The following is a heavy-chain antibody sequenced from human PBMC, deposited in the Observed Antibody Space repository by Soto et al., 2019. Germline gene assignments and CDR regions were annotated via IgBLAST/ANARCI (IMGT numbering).Heavy chain of an antibody. D-gene: IGHD3-3*01. CDR2: ISGSASAT. J-gene: IGHJ4*02. Sequence: GGSLRLSCATSGFSFSNYAMSWVRQAPGKGLEWVSLISGSASATHYADSVKGRFTISRDNSKRTVYLQLNSLRAEDTAVYYCEKGMENTVFGVDTLFEFWGRGTLVNVSA. CDR1: GFSFSNYA. V-gene: IGHV3-23*01. CDR3: EKGMENTVFGVDTLFEF.